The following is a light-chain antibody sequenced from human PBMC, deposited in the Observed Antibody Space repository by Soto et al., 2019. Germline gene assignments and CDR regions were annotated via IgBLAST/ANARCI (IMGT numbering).Light chain of an antibody. V-gene: IGKV3-15*01. Sequence: EIMMTQSPSTLSVSPGESATLSCRASQSVSRNLAWYQQKPGQAPRLLFYGASTRATGIPARFSGSGSGTEFTLTISSLQSEDFAVYYCQQYSIWPRAFGQGTKVEFK. CDR2: GAS. J-gene: IGKJ1*01. CDR1: QSVSRN. CDR3: QQYSIWPRA.